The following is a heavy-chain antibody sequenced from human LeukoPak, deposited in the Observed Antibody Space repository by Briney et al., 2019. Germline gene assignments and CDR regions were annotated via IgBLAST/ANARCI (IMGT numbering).Heavy chain of an antibody. CDR2: ISGRTGST. J-gene: IGHJ4*02. CDR3: AKCGNSGCHLIDY. CDR1: GFTFSTNA. V-gene: IGHV3-23*01. Sequence: GGSLRLSCAASGFTFSTNAMSWVRQAPGKGLEWVSAISGRTGSTYYSDSVKGRFTISRDNSKSTLYLQMDSLRAEDTAVYYCAKCGNSGCHLIDYWGQGTLWTVSS. D-gene: IGHD5-12*01.